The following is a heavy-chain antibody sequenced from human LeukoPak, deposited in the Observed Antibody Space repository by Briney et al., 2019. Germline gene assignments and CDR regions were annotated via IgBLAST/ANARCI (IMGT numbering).Heavy chain of an antibody. CDR3: ARSLVTAISIGY. V-gene: IGHV3-21*01. Sequence: PGGSLRLSCAASGFTFSSYSMNWVRQAPGKGLEWVSSISSSSSYIYYADSVKGRLTISRDNAKNSLYLQMNSLRAEDTAVYYCARSLVTAISIGYWGQGTLVTVSS. J-gene: IGHJ4*02. D-gene: IGHD2-21*02. CDR2: ISSSSSYI. CDR1: GFTFSSYS.